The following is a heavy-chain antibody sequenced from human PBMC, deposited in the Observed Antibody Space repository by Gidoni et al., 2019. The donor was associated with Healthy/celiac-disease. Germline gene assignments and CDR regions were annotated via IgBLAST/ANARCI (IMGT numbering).Heavy chain of an antibody. Sequence: QVQLQDSGPGLVKPSETLSFTCTVAGGPISSYYWSWIRQPAGKGLEWIGRIYTSGSTNYNPSLKSRVTMSVDTSKNQFSLKLSSVTAADTAVYYCTYSSSWYESAFDYWGQGTLVTVSS. CDR1: GGPISSYY. J-gene: IGHJ4*02. V-gene: IGHV4-4*07. D-gene: IGHD6-13*01. CDR2: IYTSGST. CDR3: TYSSSWYESAFDY.